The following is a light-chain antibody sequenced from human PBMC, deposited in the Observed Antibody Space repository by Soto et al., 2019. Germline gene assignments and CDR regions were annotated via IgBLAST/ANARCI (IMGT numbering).Light chain of an antibody. CDR3: AAWDDSLNGWV. V-gene: IGLV1-44*01. J-gene: IGLJ3*02. CDR1: SSNIGSNA. CDR2: TDD. Sequence: QSVLTQPPSASGTPGQRVTISCSGSSSNIGSNAVSWYQQLPGTAPKLLICTDDQRPSGVPDRFSGSKSGTSASLAISGLQSEDEADYYCAAWDDSLNGWVFGGETKLTVL.